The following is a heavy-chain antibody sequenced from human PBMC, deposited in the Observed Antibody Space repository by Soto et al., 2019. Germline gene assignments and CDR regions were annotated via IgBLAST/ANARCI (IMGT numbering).Heavy chain of an antibody. CDR1: GGSFSGYY. Sequence: PSETLSLTCAVDGGSFSGYYWSWIRQPPGKGLEWIGEINHSGATFYNPSLKSRVTISVDTSKNQFSLKLSSVTAADTAVYYCARHGSGSYYNNWFDPWGQGTLVTVSS. D-gene: IGHD3-10*01. V-gene: IGHV4-34*01. CDR2: INHSGAT. J-gene: IGHJ5*02. CDR3: ARHGSGSYYNNWFDP.